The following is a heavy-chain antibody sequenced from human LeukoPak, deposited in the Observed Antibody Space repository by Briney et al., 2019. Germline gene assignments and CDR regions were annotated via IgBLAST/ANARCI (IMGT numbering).Heavy chain of an antibody. J-gene: IGHJ6*03. CDR3: ARGGMEGRVNYGGYYYYMDV. CDR1: GYTFTSYD. D-gene: IGHD4-23*01. CDR2: MNPNSGNT. V-gene: IGHV1-8*03. Sequence: ASVKVSCKASGYTFTSYDINWVRQATGQGLEWMGWMNPNSGNTGYAQKFQGRVTITRNTSISTAYMELSSLRSEDTAVYYCARGGMEGRVNYGGYYYYMDVWGKGTTVTVSS.